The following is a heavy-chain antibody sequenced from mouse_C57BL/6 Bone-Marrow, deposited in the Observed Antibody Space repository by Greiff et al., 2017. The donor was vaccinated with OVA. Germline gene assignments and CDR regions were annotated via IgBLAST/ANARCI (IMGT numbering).Heavy chain of an antibody. D-gene: IGHD3-1*01. CDR2: INPNNGGT. CDR1: GYTFTDYY. Sequence: VQLQQSGPELVQPGASVKISCKASGYTFTDYYMNWVKQSHGKSLEWIGDINPNNGGTSSNQKFKGQATLTVDKSSRTAYMVLRSLTSEDSAVYYCASRGLPWYFDVWGTGTTVTVSS. J-gene: IGHJ1*03. V-gene: IGHV1-26*01. CDR3: ASRGLPWYFDV.